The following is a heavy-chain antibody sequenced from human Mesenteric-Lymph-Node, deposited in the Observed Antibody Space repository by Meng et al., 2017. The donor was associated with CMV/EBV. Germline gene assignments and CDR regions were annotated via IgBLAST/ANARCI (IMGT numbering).Heavy chain of an antibody. D-gene: IGHD3-22*01. CDR1: GYTFANHY. CDR2: INPSGGSR. Sequence: ASVKVSCKASGYTFANHYIHWVRQAPGQGLEWVGIINPSGGSRSHAQKFQGRVTMTRDTSTSTVYMELSSLRSDDTAVYYCARAGEDYYDSSGDCLFDYWGQGTLVTVSS. V-gene: IGHV1-46*01. J-gene: IGHJ4*02. CDR3: ARAGEDYYDSSGDCLFDY.